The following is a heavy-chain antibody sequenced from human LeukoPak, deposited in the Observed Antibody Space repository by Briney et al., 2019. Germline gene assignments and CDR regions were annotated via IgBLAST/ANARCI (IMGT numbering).Heavy chain of an antibody. CDR3: ARDGGWGSHDYWFDP. J-gene: IGHJ5*02. D-gene: IGHD3-16*01. CDR1: GGSISSYY. Sequence: SETLSLTCTVSGGSISSYYWSWIRQPAGKGLEWIGRIYTSGSTNYNPSLKSRVTMSVDTSKNQFSLKLSSVTAADTAVYYCARDGGWGSHDYWFDPWSQGTLVTVSS. V-gene: IGHV4-4*07. CDR2: IYTSGST.